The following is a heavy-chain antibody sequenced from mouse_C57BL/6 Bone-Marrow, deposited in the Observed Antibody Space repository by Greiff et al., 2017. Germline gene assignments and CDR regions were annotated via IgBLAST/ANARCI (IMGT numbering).Heavy chain of an antibody. V-gene: IGHV14-2*01. CDR3: SSPITTVPVWYFDV. CDR2: IDPEDGET. J-gene: IGHJ1*03. CDR1: GFNIKDYY. D-gene: IGHD1-1*01. Sequence: EVQLQQSGAELVKPGASVKLSCTASGFNIKDYYMHWVKQRTEQGLEWIGRIDPEDGETKYAPKFQGKATITADTSSNTAYLQLSILTSDDTAVYYCSSPITTVPVWYFDVWGTGTTVTVSS.